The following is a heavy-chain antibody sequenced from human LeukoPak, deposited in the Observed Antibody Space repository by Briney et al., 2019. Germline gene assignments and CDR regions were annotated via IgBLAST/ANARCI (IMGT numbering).Heavy chain of an antibody. V-gene: IGHV4-34*01. CDR1: GGSFSGYY. CDR2: INHSGST. CDR3: ARRKVRGRYDGEVKYYYYYYMDV. D-gene: IGHD3-10*01. J-gene: IGHJ6*03. Sequence: PSETLSLTCAVYGGSFSGYYWSWIRQPPGKGLGWIGEINHSGSTNYNPSLKSRVTISVDTSKNQFSLKLSSVTAADTAVYYRARRKVRGRYDGEVKYYYYYYMDVWGKGTTVTVSS.